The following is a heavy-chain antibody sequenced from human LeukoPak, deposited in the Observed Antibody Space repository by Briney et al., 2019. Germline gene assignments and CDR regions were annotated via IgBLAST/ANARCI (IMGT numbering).Heavy chain of an antibody. D-gene: IGHD3-10*01. CDR2: IYHSGST. Sequence: SQTLSLTCTVSGGSISSGGYYWSWIWQPPGKGLEWIGYIYHSGSTYYNPSLKSRVTISVDRSKNQFSLKLSSVTAADTAVYYCARGGFGELLPSDYWGQGTLVTVSS. CDR1: GGSISSGGYY. CDR3: ARGGFGELLPSDY. V-gene: IGHV4-30-2*01. J-gene: IGHJ4*02.